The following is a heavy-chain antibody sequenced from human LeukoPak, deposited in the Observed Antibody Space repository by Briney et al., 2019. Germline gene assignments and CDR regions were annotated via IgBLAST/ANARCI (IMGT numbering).Heavy chain of an antibody. J-gene: IGHJ6*02. Sequence: ASVKVSCTASGYTFTSYDSNWVRQATGQGLERMGWMNPNSGNTGYAQKFQGRVTMTRNTSISTAYMELSSLRSEDTAVYYCARRSPGWELLGYYYYYGMDVWGQGTTVTVSS. D-gene: IGHD1-26*01. CDR2: MNPNSGNT. V-gene: IGHV1-8*01. CDR3: ARRSPGWELLGYYYYYGMDV. CDR1: GYTFTSYD.